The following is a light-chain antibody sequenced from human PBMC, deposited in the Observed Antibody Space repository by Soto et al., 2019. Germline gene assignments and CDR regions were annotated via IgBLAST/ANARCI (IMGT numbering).Light chain of an antibody. CDR1: LSVSSN. Sequence: EIVMTQSPASLSVSPGERATLSCRASLSVSSNLAWYQQKPGQAPRLLIYAAFTRDTGVPARFSGTGSETDFTLTISGLQSEDSAVYFCQQYNNCPFSFGQGTRLE. J-gene: IGKJ5*01. V-gene: IGKV3-15*01. CDR3: QQYNNCPFS. CDR2: AAF.